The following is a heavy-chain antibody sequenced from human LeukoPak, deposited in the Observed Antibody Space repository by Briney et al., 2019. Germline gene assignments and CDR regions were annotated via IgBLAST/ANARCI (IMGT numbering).Heavy chain of an antibody. CDR2: IIPIFGTA. J-gene: IGHJ4*02. CDR3: ASTDIVMGYYFDY. D-gene: IGHD5-12*01. CDR1: GGTFSSYA. V-gene: IGHV1-69*05. Sequence: SVKVSCKASGGTFSSYAISWVRQAPGQGLEWVGRIIPIFGTANYAQKFQGRVTITTDESTSTAYMELSSLRSEDTAVYYCASTDIVMGYYFDYWGQGTLVTVSS.